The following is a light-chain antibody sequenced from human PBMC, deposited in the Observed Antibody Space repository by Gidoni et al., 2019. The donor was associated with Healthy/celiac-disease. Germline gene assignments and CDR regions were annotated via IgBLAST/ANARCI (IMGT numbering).Light chain of an antibody. CDR2: DDS. CDR3: QVWDSSSDHYV. Sequence: SYVLTQPPSVSVAPGQTARITCGGKNIGSKSVHWYQQKPGQAPVLVGYDDSDRPSGIPERFSGSNSGNTATLTISRVEAGDEADYYCQVWDSSSDHYVFGTGTKVTVL. J-gene: IGLJ1*01. V-gene: IGLV3-21*02. CDR1: NIGSKS.